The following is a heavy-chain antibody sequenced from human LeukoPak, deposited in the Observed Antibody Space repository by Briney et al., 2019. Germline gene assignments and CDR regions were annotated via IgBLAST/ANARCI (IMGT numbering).Heavy chain of an antibody. Sequence: PSETLSLTCAVYGGSFSGYYWSWIRQPPGKGLEWIGEINHSGSTKYNPSLKSRVTISVDTSKNQFSLKLSSVTAADMAVYYCARDWDSSGWPDYMDVWGKGTTVTVSS. V-gene: IGHV4-34*01. J-gene: IGHJ6*03. CDR1: GGSFSGYY. CDR2: INHSGST. CDR3: ARDWDSSGWPDYMDV. D-gene: IGHD6-19*01.